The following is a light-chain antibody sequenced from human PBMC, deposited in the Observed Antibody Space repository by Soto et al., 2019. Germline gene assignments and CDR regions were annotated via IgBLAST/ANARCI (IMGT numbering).Light chain of an antibody. Sequence: QSVLTQPRSVSGSPGQSVTISCTGTNNEVGAYNFVSWYQQHPGKAPKLVIFYVCQRPSGVPDRFSGSESGSTASLTFSGLQPEDEADYYCCSYGGSFYVIGTGTKVTVL. J-gene: IGLJ1*01. V-gene: IGLV2-11*01. CDR2: YVC. CDR3: CSYGGSFYV. CDR1: NNEVGAYNF.